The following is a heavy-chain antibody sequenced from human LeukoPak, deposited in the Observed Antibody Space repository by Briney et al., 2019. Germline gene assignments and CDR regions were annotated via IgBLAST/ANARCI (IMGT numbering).Heavy chain of an antibody. D-gene: IGHD3-22*01. Sequence: SETLSLTCAVYGGSFSGYYWSWIRQPPGKGLEWIGEINHSGSTNYNPSLKSRATISVDTSKNQFSLKLSSVTAADTAVYYCGSLSGYDYWGQGTLVTVSS. V-gene: IGHV4-34*01. CDR1: GGSFSGYY. J-gene: IGHJ4*02. CDR2: INHSGST. CDR3: GSLSGYDY.